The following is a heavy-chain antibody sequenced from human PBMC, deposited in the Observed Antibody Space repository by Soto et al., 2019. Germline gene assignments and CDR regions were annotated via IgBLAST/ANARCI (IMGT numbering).Heavy chain of an antibody. CDR3: ARGGSRDRPVDIDT. V-gene: IGHV4-34*01. D-gene: IGHD1-26*01. Sequence: PEETLSLTCSVYGGPFSHGGCNWIRQSPVNGLEWMWKSKHSVSTNYNPSLSSRVSISVDMSKNQFSLRLTSVTAAETDVYYCARGGSRDRPVDIDTWGQGTLVTVSS. CDR1: GGPFSHGG. CDR2: SKHSVST. J-gene: IGHJ5*01.